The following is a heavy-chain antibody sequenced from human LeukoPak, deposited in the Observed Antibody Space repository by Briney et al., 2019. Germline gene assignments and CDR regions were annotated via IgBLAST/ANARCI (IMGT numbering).Heavy chain of an antibody. Sequence: SETLSLTCTVSGGSISSYHWSWIRQPPGKGLEWIGYIYSSGITKYNPSPKSRVTISVDTSRNQFSLKLSSVTAADTAVYYCARVGYGDPDSWGQGTLVTVSS. V-gene: IGHV4-59*01. J-gene: IGHJ5*01. CDR1: GGSISSYH. D-gene: IGHD4-17*01. CDR3: ARVGYGDPDS. CDR2: IYSSGIT.